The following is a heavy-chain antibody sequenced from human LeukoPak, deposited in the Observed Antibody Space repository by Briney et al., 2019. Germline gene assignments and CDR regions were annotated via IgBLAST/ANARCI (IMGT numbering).Heavy chain of an antibody. CDR3: ARDRLDDYLNWFDP. CDR1: GFTFSSYW. D-gene: IGHD4-11*01. V-gene: IGHV3-74*01. CDR2: INSDGSST. Sequence: GGSLRLSCAASGFTFSSYWMHWVRQAPVKGLVWVSRINSDGSSTSYADSVKGRFTISSDNAKNTLYLQMNSLRAEDTAVYYCARDRLDDYLNWFDPWGQGTLVTVSS. J-gene: IGHJ5*02.